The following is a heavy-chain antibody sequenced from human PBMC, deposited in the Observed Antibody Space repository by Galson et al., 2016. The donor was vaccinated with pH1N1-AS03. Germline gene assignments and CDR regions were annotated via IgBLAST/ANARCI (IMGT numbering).Heavy chain of an antibody. CDR2: IYTIGST. CDR1: GGSISNYY. J-gene: IGHJ3*02. CDR3: ARRDISWYSGFAI. D-gene: IGHD6-13*01. Sequence: ETLSLTCSVSGGSISNYYWSWIRQSPGKGLEWIGYIYTIGSTNYNPSLKSRVTISVDTSKNQFSLRLSYVTAADTAVSYCARRDISWYSGFAIWGQGTMVTVSS. V-gene: IGHV4-4*08.